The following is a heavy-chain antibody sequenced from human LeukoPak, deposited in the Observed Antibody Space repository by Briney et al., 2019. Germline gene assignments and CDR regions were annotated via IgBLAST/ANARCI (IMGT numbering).Heavy chain of an antibody. J-gene: IGHJ6*03. D-gene: IGHD3-10*01. CDR3: ARDLMVRGPMDV. CDR1: GYTFTGYY. Sequence: ASVKVSCKASGYTFTGYYIHWVRQAPGQGLEWMGRIKPSSGSTNYAQNFQGRVTMTRDTSINTAYMELSRLRSDDTAVYYCARDLMVRGPMDVWGKGTTVTVSS. V-gene: IGHV1-2*06. CDR2: IKPSSGST.